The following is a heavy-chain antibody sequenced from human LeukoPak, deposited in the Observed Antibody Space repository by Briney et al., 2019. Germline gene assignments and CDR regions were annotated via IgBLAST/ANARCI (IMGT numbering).Heavy chain of an antibody. CDR1: GYTFTTYG. J-gene: IGHJ4*02. CDR2: ISPYNGNT. CDR3: ARGDSSGSGFDY. V-gene: IGHV1-18*01. Sequence: ASVRVSSKPSGYTFTTYGISWVRQAPGQGLEWMGWISPYNGNTNYAQKLQGRVTLTTDTSTNTAYMELRRLRSGDTALYYCARGDSSGSGFDYGGQGTLVSVSS. D-gene: IGHD3-22*01.